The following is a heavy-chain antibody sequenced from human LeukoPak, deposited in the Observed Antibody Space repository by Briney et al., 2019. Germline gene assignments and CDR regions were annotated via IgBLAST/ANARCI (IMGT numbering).Heavy chain of an antibody. D-gene: IGHD3-22*01. CDR1: GFTFTSSA. Sequence: SVKVSCKASGFTFTSSAMQWVRQARGQRLEWIGWIVVGSGNTNYAQKFQERVTITRDMSTSTAYMELSSLRSEDTAVYYCAAVRADYYDSSGYYYNYWGQGALVTVSS. CDR2: IVVGSGNT. J-gene: IGHJ4*02. CDR3: AAVRADYYDSSGYYYNY. V-gene: IGHV1-58*02.